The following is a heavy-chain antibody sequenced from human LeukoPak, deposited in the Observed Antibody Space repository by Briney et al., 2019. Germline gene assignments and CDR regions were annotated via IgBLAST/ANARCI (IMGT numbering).Heavy chain of an antibody. V-gene: IGHV3-30*04. CDR2: ISYDGSNK. D-gene: IGHD2-15*01. Sequence: GSLRLSCAASGFTFSSYAMHWVRQAPGKGLEWVAVISYDGSNKYYADSVKGRFTISRDNSRNTLYLQMNSLRAEDTAVYYCAKDLLRWAFDYWGQGTLVTVSS. J-gene: IGHJ4*02. CDR1: GFTFSSYA. CDR3: AKDLLRWAFDY.